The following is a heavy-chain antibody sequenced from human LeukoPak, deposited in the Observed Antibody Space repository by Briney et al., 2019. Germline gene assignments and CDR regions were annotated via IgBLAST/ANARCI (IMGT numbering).Heavy chain of an antibody. CDR3: ARHVESGELLSPFDY. CDR1: GGSISSSSYY. V-gene: IGHV4-39*01. Sequence: SETLSLTCTVSGGSISSSSYYWGWIRQPRGKGLEWIRSIYYSGSTYYNPSLKSRVTISVDTSKNQFSLKLSSVTAADTAVYYCARHVESGELLSPFDYWGQGTLVTVSS. CDR2: IYYSGST. D-gene: IGHD3-10*01. J-gene: IGHJ4*02.